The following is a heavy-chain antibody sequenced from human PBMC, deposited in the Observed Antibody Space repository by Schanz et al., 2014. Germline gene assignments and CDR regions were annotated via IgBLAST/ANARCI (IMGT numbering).Heavy chain of an antibody. CDR2: IYSSGST. CDR3: ATGVGSYALNAFDM. Sequence: QVQLQESGPGLVKPSETLSLTCTVSGASIRSHYWSWIRQPAGKGLEWIGHIYSSGSTNYNPSLKSRVPMSVDTSKNQFSLKLSSVTAADTAVYYCATGVGSYALNAFDMWGQGTMVTVSS. V-gene: IGHV4-4*07. D-gene: IGHD1-26*01. CDR1: GASIRSHY. J-gene: IGHJ3*02.